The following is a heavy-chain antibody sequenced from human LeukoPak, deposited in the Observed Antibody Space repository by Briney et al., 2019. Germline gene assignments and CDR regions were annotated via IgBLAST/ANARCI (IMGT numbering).Heavy chain of an antibody. D-gene: IGHD3-22*01. V-gene: IGHV3-33*01. J-gene: IGHJ4*02. CDR1: GFTFSSYG. Sequence: GGSLRLSCAASGFTFSSYGMHWVRQAPGKGLEGVAVICYDGSNKYYADSLKRPFPISRDNSKNTLYLQMNSLRAEDTAVYYCARGIYDSSGYYTIDYWGQGTLVTVSS. CDR2: ICYDGSNK. CDR3: ARGIYDSSGYYTIDY.